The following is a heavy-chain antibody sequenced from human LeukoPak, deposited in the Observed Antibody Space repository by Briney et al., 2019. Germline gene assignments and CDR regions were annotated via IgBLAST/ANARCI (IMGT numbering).Heavy chain of an antibody. CDR3: ASLAAGRFDP. Sequence: PSETLSLTCIVSGYSISSGYYWSWIRQPPGKGLEWIGYIYYSGSTNYNPSLKSRVTISVDTSKNQFSLKLSSVTAADTAVYYCASLAAGRFDPWGQGTLVTVSS. J-gene: IGHJ5*02. D-gene: IGHD6-13*01. CDR2: IYYSGST. CDR1: GYSISSGYY. V-gene: IGHV4-61*01.